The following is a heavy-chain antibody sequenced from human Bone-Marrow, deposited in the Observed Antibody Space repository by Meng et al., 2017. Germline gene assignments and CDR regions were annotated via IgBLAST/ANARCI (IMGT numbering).Heavy chain of an antibody. Sequence: GGSLRLSCAASGFTFSSYEMNWVRQAPGKGLEWVSSISSSSSYIYYADSVKGRFTISRDNAKNSLYLQMNSLRAEDTAVYYCARDQDLRRGYSGYALDYWGQGTLVTVSS. CDR3: ARDQDLRRGYSGYALDY. D-gene: IGHD5-12*01. CDR1: GFTFSSYE. CDR2: ISSSSSYI. V-gene: IGHV3-21*01. J-gene: IGHJ4*02.